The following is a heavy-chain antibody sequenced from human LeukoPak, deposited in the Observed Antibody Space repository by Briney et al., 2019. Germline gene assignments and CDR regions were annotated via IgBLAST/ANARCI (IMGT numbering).Heavy chain of an antibody. D-gene: IGHD6-13*01. CDR3: ARERVYDYYYYDMDV. Sequence: QSGGSLRLSCAASGFIFTNYEMNWVRQAPGKGLEWVSYISSSGSTIYYADSAKGRFTISRDDAKNSLYLQMNSLRVEDTAVYYCARERVYDYYYYDMDVWGKGTTVTVSS. CDR1: GFIFTNYE. J-gene: IGHJ6*04. V-gene: IGHV3-48*03. CDR2: ISSSGSTI.